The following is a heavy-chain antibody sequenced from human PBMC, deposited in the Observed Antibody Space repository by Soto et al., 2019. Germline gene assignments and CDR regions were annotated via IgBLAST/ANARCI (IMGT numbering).Heavy chain of an antibody. CDR1: GFTFASND. V-gene: IGHV1-8*01. CDR3: AREVVVGGSRWLEP. D-gene: IGHD2-15*01. Sequence: QVQLVQSGAEVKKPGASVKVSCKASGFTFASNDINWVRQAPGQGLQWMGWMNANVDATDSPQEFKGRVSMTLNASISTAYLELHNLKSDDTAVYDCAREVVVGGSRWLEPWGQGSLVTVTS. J-gene: IGHJ5*02. CDR2: MNANVDAT.